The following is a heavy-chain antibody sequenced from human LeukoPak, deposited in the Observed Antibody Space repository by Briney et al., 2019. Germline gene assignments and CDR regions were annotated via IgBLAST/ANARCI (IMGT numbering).Heavy chain of an antibody. V-gene: IGHV1-69*06. J-gene: IGHJ4*02. Sequence: SVKVSCKASGYTFTSYAISWVRQAPGQGLEWMGGIIPIFGTANYAQKFQGRVTITADKSTSTAYMELSSLRSEDTAVYYCARAVAGTLYYFDYWGQGTLVTVSS. CDR2: IIPIFGTA. CDR1: GYTFTSYA. CDR3: ARAVAGTLYYFDY. D-gene: IGHD6-19*01.